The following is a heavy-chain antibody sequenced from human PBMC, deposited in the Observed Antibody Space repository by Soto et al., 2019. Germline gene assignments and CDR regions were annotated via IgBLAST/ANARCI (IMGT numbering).Heavy chain of an antibody. J-gene: IGHJ3*01. D-gene: IGHD3-10*01. V-gene: IGHV3-48*03. CDR3: ARDGHRGPSDAFDV. Sequence: EVQVVESGGGLVQPGGSLRLSCTASGFSSSNYEMIWIRQAPGKGLEWVSRISTTGTSPYYADSVRGRFTASRDTAKNSVYLQMNSLRAEDTALYYCARDGHRGPSDAFDVWGQGTMVIVSS. CDR1: GFSSSNYE. CDR2: ISTTGTSP.